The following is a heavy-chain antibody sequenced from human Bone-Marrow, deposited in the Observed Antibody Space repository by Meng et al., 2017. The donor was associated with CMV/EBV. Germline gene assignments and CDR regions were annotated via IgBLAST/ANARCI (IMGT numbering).Heavy chain of an antibody. J-gene: IGHJ6*02. CDR1: GGSFSGYS. CDR3: ARHIPGYCSSTSCPLSLYYYYGMDV. D-gene: IGHD2-2*01. Sequence: GSLRLSCAVYGGSFSGYSWSWIRQPPGMGLEWIGEIHHSGSANYNPSLKSRVTISVDTSKNQFSLKLSSVTAADTAVYYCARHIPGYCSSTSCPLSLYYYYGMDVWGQGTTVTVAS. V-gene: IGHV4-34*01. CDR2: IHHSGSA.